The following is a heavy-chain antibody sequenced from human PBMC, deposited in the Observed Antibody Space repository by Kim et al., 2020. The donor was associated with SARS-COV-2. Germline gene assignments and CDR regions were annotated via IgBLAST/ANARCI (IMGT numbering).Heavy chain of an antibody. CDR2: IIPIFGTA. D-gene: IGHD5-18*01. V-gene: IGHV1-69*13. CDR1: GGTFSSYA. CDR3: AIGEGGYSYGYPTYYYYMDV. J-gene: IGHJ6*03. Sequence: SVKVSCKASGGTFSSYAISWVRQAPGQGLEWMGGIIPIFGTANYAQKFQGRVTITADESTSTAYMELSSLRSEDTAVYYCAIGEGGYSYGYPTYYYYMDVWGKGTTVTVSS.